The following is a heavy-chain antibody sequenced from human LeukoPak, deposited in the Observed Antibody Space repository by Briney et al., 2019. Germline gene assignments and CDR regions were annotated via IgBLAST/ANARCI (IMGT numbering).Heavy chain of an antibody. CDR1: GGSISSYY. Sequence: SGTLSLTCTVSGGSISSYYWSWIRQPAGKGLEWIGRIYTSGSTNYNPSLKSRVTMSVDTSKNQFSLKLSSVTAADTAVYYCGTGIVATTIDYWGQGTLVTVSS. CDR3: GTGIVATTIDY. J-gene: IGHJ4*02. V-gene: IGHV4-4*07. D-gene: IGHD5-12*01. CDR2: IYTSGST.